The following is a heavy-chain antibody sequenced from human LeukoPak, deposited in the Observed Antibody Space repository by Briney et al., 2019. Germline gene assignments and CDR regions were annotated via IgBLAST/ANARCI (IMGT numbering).Heavy chain of an antibody. CDR3: AAWTDRGYNF. Sequence: GESLRLSCAASGFTFSGSWMNWVRQAPGKGLEWVANINPDGSQKRFVDSVMGRFTMSRDNAKNSLYLQMSSLRVEDTAVFYCAAWTDRGYNFWGQGTLVTVSS. D-gene: IGHD5-24*01. CDR2: INPDGSQK. V-gene: IGHV3-7*01. J-gene: IGHJ4*02. CDR1: GFTFSGSW.